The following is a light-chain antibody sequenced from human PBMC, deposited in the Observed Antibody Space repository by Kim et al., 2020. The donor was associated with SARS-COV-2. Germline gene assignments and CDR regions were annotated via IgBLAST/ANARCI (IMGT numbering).Light chain of an antibody. CDR1: QSINNW. Sequence: GDRVTISGRASQSINNWLAWYQQKPGQAPKVLIYEASNLESGVPSRFSGSGSGTGFTLTISSLQPDDFATYYCQQYKSYPWTFGQGTKVDIK. CDR2: EAS. J-gene: IGKJ1*01. V-gene: IGKV1-5*03. CDR3: QQYKSYPWT.